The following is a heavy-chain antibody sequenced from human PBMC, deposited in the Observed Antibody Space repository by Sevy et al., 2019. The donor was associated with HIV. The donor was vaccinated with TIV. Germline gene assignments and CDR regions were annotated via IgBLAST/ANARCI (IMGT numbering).Heavy chain of an antibody. J-gene: IGHJ4*02. CDR1: SYTVGSYG. CDR2: ISTYNGNP. Sequence: ASVKVSCKASSYTVGSYGITWVRQAPGQGLEWMGWISTYNGNPKYSQKLQGRATLTTDTSTSTVYMELTNLRSDDTAVYFCARGASIPATIPDDFDYWGQGTLVTVSS. V-gene: IGHV1-18*01. D-gene: IGHD2-2*02. CDR3: ARGASIPATIPDDFDY.